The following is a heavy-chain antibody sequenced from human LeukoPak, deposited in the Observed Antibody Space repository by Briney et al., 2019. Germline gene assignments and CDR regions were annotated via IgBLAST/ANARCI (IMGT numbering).Heavy chain of an antibody. CDR2: LNPDGGVK. CDR3: ARIGYSSSSLDY. J-gene: IGHJ4*02. V-gene: IGHV3-7*01. D-gene: IGHD6-6*01. Sequence: GGSLRLSCAASGFTFTKFWMTWVRQAPGKGLEWAANLNPDGGVKYFVGSVKGRFTVSRDNAKNSQYLQMNSLRAEDTAVYYCARIGYSSSSLDYWGQGTLVTVSS. CDR1: GFTFTKFW.